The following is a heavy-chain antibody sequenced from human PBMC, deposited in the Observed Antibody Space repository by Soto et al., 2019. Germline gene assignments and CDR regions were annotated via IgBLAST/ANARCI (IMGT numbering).Heavy chain of an antibody. V-gene: IGHV3-74*01. CDR3: TRGPRSTSTGTGAF. CDR1: GFNFSMYW. Sequence: PGASLRLSCAASGFNFSMYWMHWVRQVPGKGPEWVSRINDDGISTNYADSVKGRFTISRDNAKNTLYLQMNALRVEDTAVYYCTRGPRSTSTGTGAFWGQGTLVTVSS. D-gene: IGHD1-1*01. J-gene: IGHJ4*02. CDR2: INDDGIST.